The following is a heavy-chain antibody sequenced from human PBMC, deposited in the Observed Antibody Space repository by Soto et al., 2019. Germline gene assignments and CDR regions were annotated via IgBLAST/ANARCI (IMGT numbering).Heavy chain of an antibody. CDR2: ISYDGSNK. CDR3: ARGGRFGVVITPVQAGFDY. J-gene: IGHJ4*02. CDR1: GFTFSSYA. Sequence: GGSLRLSCAASGFTFSSYAMHWVRQAPGKGLEWVAVISYDGSNKYYADSVKGRFTISRDNSKNTLYLQMNSLRAEDTAVYYCARGGRFGVVITPVQAGFDYWGQGTLVTVSS. D-gene: IGHD3-3*01. V-gene: IGHV3-30-3*01.